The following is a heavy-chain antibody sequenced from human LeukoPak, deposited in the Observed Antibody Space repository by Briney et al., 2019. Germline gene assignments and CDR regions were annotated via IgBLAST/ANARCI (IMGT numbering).Heavy chain of an antibody. CDR3: AKGSGSYYLYYFDY. Sequence: GGSLRLSCAPSGFPFSSYAMSWVRQAPGKGLEWLSAISGSGDSTYYADSVKGRFTISRDNSKNTLYLQMNSLRAEDTAVYYCAKGSGSYYLYYFDYWGQGTLVTVSS. V-gene: IGHV3-23*01. J-gene: IGHJ4*02. CDR2: ISGSGDST. CDR1: GFPFSSYA. D-gene: IGHD3-10*01.